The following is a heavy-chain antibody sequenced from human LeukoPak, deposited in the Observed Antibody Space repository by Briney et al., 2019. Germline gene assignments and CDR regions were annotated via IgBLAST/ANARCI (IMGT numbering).Heavy chain of an antibody. D-gene: IGHD2-15*01. CDR3: AKGEGGYCSSSSCWTYFDY. V-gene: IGHV3-23*01. CDR1: GFTFSSYA. J-gene: IGHJ4*02. Sequence: PWDSLRLSCAASGFTFSSYAMSWVRQAPGRGLEWVSAQWGGGESTYNADSVKGRFIISRDNSKNTLYLQMNSLRAEDTAVYYCAKGEGGYCSSSSCWTYFDYWGQGTLVNASS. CDR2: QWGGGEST.